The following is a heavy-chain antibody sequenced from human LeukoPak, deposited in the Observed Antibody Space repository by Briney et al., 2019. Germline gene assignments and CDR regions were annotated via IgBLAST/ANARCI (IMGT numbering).Heavy chain of an antibody. CDR1: GYTFTIYW. V-gene: IGHV5-51*01. CDR3: VRLFRNWSDGGVDQ. J-gene: IGHJ4*02. CDR2: VYPDNSKT. Sequence: GESLKISCMASGYTFTIYWIAWVRQLPDKGLEWMGIVYPDNSKTIYSPSFQGQVTISADTSISTAYLQWSSLQASDTAMYYCVRLFRNWSDGGVDQWGQGTLVTVSS. D-gene: IGHD1-1*01.